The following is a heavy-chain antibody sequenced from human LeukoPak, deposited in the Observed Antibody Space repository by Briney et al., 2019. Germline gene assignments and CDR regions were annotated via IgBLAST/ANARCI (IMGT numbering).Heavy chain of an antibody. J-gene: IGHJ6*03. CDR2: IYTSGST. CDR3: ARRITMVRGVIIWRYYYYMDV. CDR1: GGSISSGSYY. V-gene: IGHV4-61*02. Sequence: SETLSLTCTVSGGSISSGSYYWSWIRQPAGKGLEWIGRIYTSGSTNYNPSLKSRVTISVDTSKNQFSLKLSSVTAADTAVYYCARRITMVRGVIIWRYYYYMDVWGKGTTVTISS. D-gene: IGHD3-10*01.